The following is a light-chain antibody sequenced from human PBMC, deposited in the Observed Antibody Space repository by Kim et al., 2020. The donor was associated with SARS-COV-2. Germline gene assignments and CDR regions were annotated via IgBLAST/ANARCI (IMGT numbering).Light chain of an antibody. CDR2: GKN. CDR1: SLRSYY. CDR3: ISRDSSGNHLA. Sequence: SSELTQDPAVSVALGQTVRITCQGDSLRSYYASWYQQKPGQAPVLVIYGKNNRPSGIPDRFSGSSSGNTASLTITGAPAEDEADYYCISRDSSGNHLAFG. V-gene: IGLV3-19*01. J-gene: IGLJ1*01.